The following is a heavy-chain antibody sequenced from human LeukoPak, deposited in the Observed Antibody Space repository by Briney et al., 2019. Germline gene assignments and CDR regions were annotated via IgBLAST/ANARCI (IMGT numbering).Heavy chain of an antibody. D-gene: IGHD3-10*01. CDR1: GGSISSGGYY. CDR2: IYYSGST. CDR3: ARFAVRGVISY. J-gene: IGHJ4*02. V-gene: IGHV4-31*03. Sequence: SQTLSLTCTVSGGSISSGGYYWSWIRQHPGKGLEWIGYIYYSGSTYYNPSLKSRVTISVDTSKNQFSPKLSSVTAADTAVYYCARFAVRGVISYWGQGTLVTVSS.